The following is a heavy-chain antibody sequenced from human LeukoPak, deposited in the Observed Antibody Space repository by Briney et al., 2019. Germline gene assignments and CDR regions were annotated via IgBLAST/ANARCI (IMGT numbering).Heavy chain of an antibody. V-gene: IGHV4-39*01. Sequence: PSETLSLTCTVSGGSISSSSYYWGWIRQPPGKGLEWIGSIYYSGSTYYNPSLKSRVTISVDTSKNQFSLKLSSVTAADTAVYYCARGSYYYGSENWFDPWGQGTLVTVSS. CDR3: ARGSYYYGSENWFDP. J-gene: IGHJ5*02. CDR1: GGSISSSSYY. D-gene: IGHD3-10*01. CDR2: IYYSGST.